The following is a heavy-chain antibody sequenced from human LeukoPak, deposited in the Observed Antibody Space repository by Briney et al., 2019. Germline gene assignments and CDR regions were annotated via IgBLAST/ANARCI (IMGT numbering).Heavy chain of an antibody. V-gene: IGHV3-30*04. CDR3: ARDVEIATIRGFDY. CDR1: GFTFSSYE. Sequence: GGSLRLSCAASGFTFSSYEMNWVRQAPGKELEWVALTSHDGSYKYYADSVKGRFTISRDNAKNSLYLQMNSLRAEDTAVYYCARDVEIATIRGFDYWGQGALVTVSS. D-gene: IGHD5-24*01. J-gene: IGHJ4*02. CDR2: TSHDGSYK.